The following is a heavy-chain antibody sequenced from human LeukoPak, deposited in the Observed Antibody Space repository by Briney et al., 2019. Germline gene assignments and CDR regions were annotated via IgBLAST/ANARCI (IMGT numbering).Heavy chain of an antibody. CDR3: ARSPSRYYYDSSGYYRYFDY. D-gene: IGHD3-22*01. J-gene: IGHJ4*02. CDR1: GGSISSYY. CDR2: IYYSGST. V-gene: IGHV4-59*01. Sequence: SETLSLTCTVSGGSISSYYWSWIRQPPGKGLEWLGYIYYSGSTNYNPSLQSRVTISVDTSKNQFSLNLSSVTAADTAMYYCARSPSRYYYDSSGYYRYFDYWGQGTLVTVSS.